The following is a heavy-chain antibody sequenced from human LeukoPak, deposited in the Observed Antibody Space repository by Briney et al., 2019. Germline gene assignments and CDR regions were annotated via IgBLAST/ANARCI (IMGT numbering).Heavy chain of an antibody. CDR1: GFTFSNYW. V-gene: IGHV3-7*01. J-gene: IGHJ6*02. CDR3: ARDPTPRYCSGGSCYTHYGMDV. CDR2: IKQDGSEK. D-gene: IGHD2-15*01. Sequence: GGSLRLSCAASGFTFSNYWMSWVRQAPGKGLEWVANIKQDGSEKYYVDSVKGRFTISRDNAKNSLYLQMNSLRAEDTAVYFCARDPTPRYCSGGSCYTHYGMDVWGQGTTVTVSS.